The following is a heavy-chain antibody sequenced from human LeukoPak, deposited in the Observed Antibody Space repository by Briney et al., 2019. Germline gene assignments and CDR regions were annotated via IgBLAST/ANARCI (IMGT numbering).Heavy chain of an antibody. CDR3: ARLAYCSGGSCTRIDY. D-gene: IGHD2-15*01. V-gene: IGHV4-59*08. CDR1: GGSISNYY. CDR2: IYDSGST. Sequence: SETLSLICSVSGGSISNYYWNWIRQPPGEGLEWIGFIYDSGSTNYNPSLKSRVTTSVDTSKKQVSLRLSSVTATDTAVYYCARLAYCSGGSCTRIDYWGQGTLVTVSA. J-gene: IGHJ4*02.